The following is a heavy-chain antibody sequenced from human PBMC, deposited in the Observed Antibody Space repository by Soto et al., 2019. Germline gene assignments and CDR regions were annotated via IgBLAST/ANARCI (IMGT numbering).Heavy chain of an antibody. Sequence: SETLSLTCTASVVSISSYYWSWIRQPPGKGLEWIGYIHYSGSTKYNPSLKSRVSISVDTSKSQFSLKLSSVTAADTAVYYCARVGWTTVGYYFDYWGQGALVTVSS. D-gene: IGHD4-17*01. CDR2: IHYSGST. CDR1: VVSISSYY. V-gene: IGHV4-59*01. J-gene: IGHJ4*02. CDR3: ARVGWTTVGYYFDY.